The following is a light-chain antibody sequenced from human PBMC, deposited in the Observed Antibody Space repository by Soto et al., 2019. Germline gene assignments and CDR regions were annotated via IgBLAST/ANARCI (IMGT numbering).Light chain of an antibody. V-gene: IGKV3-20*01. J-gene: IGKJ1*01. CDR2: GAS. CDR3: QQYGSSPT. Sequence: EIVLTQSPGTLSSSPGERATLSCRASQSVSSSYLPWYQQKPGQAPRLLIYGASSRTTGIPDRFSGSGSGTAFTPTSRGLEPEHFAVEYGQQYGSSPTFGQGTKVEIK. CDR1: QSVSSSY.